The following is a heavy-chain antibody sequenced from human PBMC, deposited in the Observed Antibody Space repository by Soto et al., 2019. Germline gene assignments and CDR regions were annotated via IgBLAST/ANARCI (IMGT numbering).Heavy chain of an antibody. Sequence: SVKVSCKASGGTFSSYAISWVRQAPGQGLEWMGGIIPIFGTANYAQKFQGRVTITADESTSTAYMELSSLRSEDTAVYYCARRIAAPPWWFDHWGQGTLVTVSS. CDR2: IIPIFGTA. V-gene: IGHV1-69*13. D-gene: IGHD6-6*01. CDR3: ARRIAAPPWWFDH. J-gene: IGHJ5*02. CDR1: GGTFSSYA.